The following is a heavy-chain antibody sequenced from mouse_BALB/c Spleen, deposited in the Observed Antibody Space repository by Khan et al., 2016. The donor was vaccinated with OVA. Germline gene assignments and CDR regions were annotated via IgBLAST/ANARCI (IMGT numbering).Heavy chain of an antibody. V-gene: IGHV1-53*01. Sequence: QVQLKQSGAELVKPGASVKLSCKASGYPFTNFYMYWVNQRPGQGLEWIGEINPNNGGTNVNDKFKSKATLTEDKSSRTSYMELSRLTSEDSAVYYWTRGGYGSPFAYWGQGTLVTVSA. J-gene: IGHJ3*01. D-gene: IGHD1-1*01. CDR2: INPNNGGT. CDR3: TRGGYGSPFAY. CDR1: GYPFTNFY.